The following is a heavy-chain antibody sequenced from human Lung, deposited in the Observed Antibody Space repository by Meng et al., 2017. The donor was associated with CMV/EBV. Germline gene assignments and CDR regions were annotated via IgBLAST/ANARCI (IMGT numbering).Heavy chain of an antibody. CDR2: IYYSGST. J-gene: IGHJ5*02. V-gene: IGHV4-59*01. CDR1: GGSISSYY. D-gene: IGHD3-10*01. CDR3: AREEGIGGFDP. Sequence: QVQLQESGPGLVKPWETLSITCTVSGGSISSYYWSWIRQPPGKGLEWIGYIYYSGSTNYNPSLKSRVTISVDTSKNQFSLKLSSVTAADTAVYYCAREEGIGGFDPWGQGTLVTVSS.